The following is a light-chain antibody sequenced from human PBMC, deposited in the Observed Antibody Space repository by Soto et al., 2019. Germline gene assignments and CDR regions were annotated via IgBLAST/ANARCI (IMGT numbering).Light chain of an antibody. CDR1: SSNIGAGYD. V-gene: IGLV1-40*01. CDR2: GNS. J-gene: IGLJ3*02. Sequence: QSVLTQPPSVSGAPGQRVTISCTGSSSNIGAGYDVHWYQQLPGTAPKLLIYGNSNRPSGVPDRFSGSKSGTSASLAITGLRAEDEADYYGQSYDSSLSGWVFGGGTKLTVL. CDR3: QSYDSSLSGWV.